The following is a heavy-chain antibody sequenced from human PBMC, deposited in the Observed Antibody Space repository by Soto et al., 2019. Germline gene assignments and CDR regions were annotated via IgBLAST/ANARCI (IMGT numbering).Heavy chain of an antibody. V-gene: IGHV4-31*03. CDR3: ARDGMLYYDFWSGYSHYYMDV. CDR2: IYYSGST. D-gene: IGHD3-3*01. Sequence: PSETLSLTCTVSGGSISSGGYYWSRIRQHPGKGLEWIGYIYYSGSTYYNPSLKSRVTISVDTSKNQFSLKLSSVTAADTAVYYCARDGMLYYDFWSGYSHYYMDVWGKGTTVTVSS. CDR1: GGSISSGGYY. J-gene: IGHJ6*03.